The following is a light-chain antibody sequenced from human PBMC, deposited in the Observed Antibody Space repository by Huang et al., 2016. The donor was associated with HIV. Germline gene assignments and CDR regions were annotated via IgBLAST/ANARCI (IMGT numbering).Light chain of an antibody. V-gene: IGKV4-1*01. Sequence: DIVMTQSPDSLAVSLGERATINCKSSQSVLYSSNNKNYLAWYQQKPGQPPKLLIYCASTRESGVPDRFSGSGSATDFTLTISSLQAEDVAVYYCQQYYSPLRTFGQGTKVEIK. J-gene: IGKJ1*01. CDR3: QQYYSPLRT. CDR1: QSVLYSSNNKNY. CDR2: CAS.